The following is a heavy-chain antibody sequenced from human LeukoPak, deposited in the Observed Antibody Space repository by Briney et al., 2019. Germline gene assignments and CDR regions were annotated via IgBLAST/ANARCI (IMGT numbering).Heavy chain of an antibody. J-gene: IGHJ4*02. CDR2: INHSGST. D-gene: IGHD6-19*01. CDR1: GGSFSGYY. V-gene: IGHV4-34*01. CDR3: ALVVGQRWLVRDY. Sequence: PSETLSLTCAVYGGSFSGYYWSWIRQPPGKGLEWIGEINHSGSTNYNPSLKSRVTISVDTSKNQFSLKLSSVTAADAAVYYCALVVGQRWLVRDYWGQGTLVTVSS.